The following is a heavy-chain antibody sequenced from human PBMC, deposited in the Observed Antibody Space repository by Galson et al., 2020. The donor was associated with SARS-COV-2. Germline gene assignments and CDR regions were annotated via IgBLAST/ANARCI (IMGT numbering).Heavy chain of an antibody. V-gene: IGHV3-20*01. CDR1: GFTFDDYG. CDR3: AREGGGYCLVFYLRYWVMDV. Sequence: GESLKLYCAASGFTFDDYGMSRVRQAPGKGLEWVSGINSNGSNPGYADSVKDRLTISRDNAKNSLHLQMHSLRAEDTALYHCAREGGGYCLVFYLRYWVMDVLGQRSTVTVSS. CDR2: INSNGSNP. D-gene: IGHD2-8*02. J-gene: IGHJ6*02.